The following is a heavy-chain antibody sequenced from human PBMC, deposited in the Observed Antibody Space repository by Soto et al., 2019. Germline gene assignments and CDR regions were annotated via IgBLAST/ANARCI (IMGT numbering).Heavy chain of an antibody. CDR1: GGSIISSSYY. CDR2: MYYSGST. CDR3: ARRHGLDIDAYY. V-gene: IGHV4-39*01. J-gene: IGHJ4*02. Sequence: SETLSLTCTVSGGSIISSSYYWGWIRQPPGKGLEWIGSMYYSGSTYYNPSLKSRVTISVDTSKNQFSLKLSSVTAADTAVHFCARRHGLDIDAYYWGQGILVT. D-gene: IGHD3-10*01.